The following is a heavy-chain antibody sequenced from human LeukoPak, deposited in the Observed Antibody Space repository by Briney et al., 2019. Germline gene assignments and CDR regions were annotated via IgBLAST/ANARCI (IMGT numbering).Heavy chain of an antibody. CDR3: ARELFIDYDSSGFDY. Sequence: ASVKVSCKASGYTFTSYGISWVRQAPGQGLEWMGWISAYNGNTNYAQKLQGRVTMTTDTSTSTAYMELRSLRSDDTAVYYCARELFIDYDSSGFDYWGQGTLVTVSS. V-gene: IGHV1-18*01. D-gene: IGHD3-22*01. CDR2: ISAYNGNT. CDR1: GYTFTSYG. J-gene: IGHJ4*02.